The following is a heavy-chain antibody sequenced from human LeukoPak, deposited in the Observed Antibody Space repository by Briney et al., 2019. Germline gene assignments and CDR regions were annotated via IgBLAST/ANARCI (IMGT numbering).Heavy chain of an antibody. CDR2: IYYSGST. CDR1: GGSISSYY. V-gene: IGHV4-59*01. CDR3: ARGDGSGSYYGPPLYYYGMDV. D-gene: IGHD3-10*01. J-gene: IGHJ6*02. Sequence: PSETLSLTCTVSGGSISSYYWSWIRQPPGKGLEWIGYIYYSGSTNYNPSLKSRVTISVDTSKNQFSLKLSSVTAADTAVYYCARGDGSGSYYGPPLYYYGMDVWGQGTTVTVSS.